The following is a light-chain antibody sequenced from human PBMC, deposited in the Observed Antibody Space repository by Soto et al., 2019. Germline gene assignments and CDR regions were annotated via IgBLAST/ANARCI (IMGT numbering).Light chain of an antibody. CDR2: DAS. Sequence: IVRTQSPATLSVSPGERATLSCRASQNIYSNVAWYQQKPGQAPSLLIYDASNRATGIPARFSGSGSGTDFTLTIRRLEPQDSAMYYCQHYVISVTCGQGTRREIK. CDR3: QHYVISVT. J-gene: IGKJ5*01. V-gene: IGKV3D-15*01. CDR1: QNIYSN.